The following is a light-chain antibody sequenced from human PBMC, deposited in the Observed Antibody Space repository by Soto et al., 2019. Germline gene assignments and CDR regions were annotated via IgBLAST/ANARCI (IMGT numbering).Light chain of an antibody. CDR2: GAS. CDR3: RLYGSSPPMYT. Sequence: DIVLTQSPDTLSLSPGERASLSYRASQSINNVYLGWYQQKRGQAPRLLIYGASSRATGIPDRFSGSGSGTDFTLTISRLEPEDFAVYYCRLYGSSPPMYTFGQGTKLEIK. V-gene: IGKV3-20*01. CDR1: QSINNVY. J-gene: IGKJ2*01.